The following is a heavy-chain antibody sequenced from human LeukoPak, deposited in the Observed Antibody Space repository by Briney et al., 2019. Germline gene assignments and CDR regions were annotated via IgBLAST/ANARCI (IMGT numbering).Heavy chain of an antibody. V-gene: IGHV3-74*01. CDR3: ARAPPYCSSTSCYLWFDN. Sequence: GGSLRLSCAASGFTFSSYWMHWVRQAPGKGLVWVSRINSDGSSRSYADSVKGRFTISRDNAKNTLYLQMNSLRAEDTAVYYCARAPPYCSSTSCYLWFDNWGQGTLVTVSS. J-gene: IGHJ4*02. CDR2: INSDGSSR. CDR1: GFTFSSYW. D-gene: IGHD2-2*01.